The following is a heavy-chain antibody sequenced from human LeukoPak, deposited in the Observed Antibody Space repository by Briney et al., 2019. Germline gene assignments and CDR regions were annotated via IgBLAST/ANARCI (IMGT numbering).Heavy chain of an antibody. D-gene: IGHD3-3*01. CDR3: ARDYDFWSGYYSPTRGYFGY. J-gene: IGHJ4*02. CDR2: IRYDGSNK. CDR1: GFTFSGSG. Sequence: GGSLRLSCAASGFTFSGSGMHWVRQAPGKGLEWVSFIRYDGSNKYYTDSVKGRFTISRDNSKNTLYLQMDSLRAEDTAVYYCARDYDFWSGYYSPTRGYFGYWGQGTLVTVSS. V-gene: IGHV3-30*02.